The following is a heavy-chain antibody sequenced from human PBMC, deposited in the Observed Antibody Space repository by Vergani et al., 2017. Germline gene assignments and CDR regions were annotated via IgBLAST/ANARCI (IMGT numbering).Heavy chain of an antibody. V-gene: IGHV3-20*01. D-gene: IGHD2-21*02. CDR1: DFKFDQFG. Sequence: EVELLDSGGKVVRPGGSLRLSCVASDFKFDQFGMMWVRQSPGKGPELVAGISYNGLDVGYSESVEGRFTISRDNSKNSLFLQMNNVRAEDTASYHCARGALYSFCYFMDVWGKGTTVKVSS. CDR3: ARGALYSFCYFMDV. CDR2: ISYNGLDV. J-gene: IGHJ6*03.